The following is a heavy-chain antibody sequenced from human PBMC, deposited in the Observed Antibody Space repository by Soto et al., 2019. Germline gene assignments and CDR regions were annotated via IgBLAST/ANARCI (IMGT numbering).Heavy chain of an antibody. Sequence: SETLSLTCTVSGGSISSYYWSWIRQPPGKGLEWIGYIYYSGSTNYNPSLKSRVTISVDTSKNQFSLKLSSVTAADTAVYYCARAAGYYYDSSGYGPWGQGTLVTVSS. CDR1: GGSISSYY. CDR3: ARAAGYYYDSSGYGP. J-gene: IGHJ5*02. D-gene: IGHD3-22*01. CDR2: IYYSGST. V-gene: IGHV4-59*08.